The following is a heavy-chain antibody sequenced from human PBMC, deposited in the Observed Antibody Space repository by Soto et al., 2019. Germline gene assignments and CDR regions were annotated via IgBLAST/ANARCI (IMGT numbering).Heavy chain of an antibody. J-gene: IGHJ6*02. CDR2: IIPIFGTA. CDR1: GGTFSSYA. V-gene: IGHV1-69*13. CDR3: ARDHRYSSPHYYYYGMDV. Sequence: GAAVKVSCKASGGTFSSYAISWVRQAPGQGLEWMGGIIPIFGTANYAQKFQGRVTITADESTSTAYMELSSLRSEDTAVYYCARDHRYSSPHYYYYGMDVWGQGTTVTVSS. D-gene: IGHD6-13*01.